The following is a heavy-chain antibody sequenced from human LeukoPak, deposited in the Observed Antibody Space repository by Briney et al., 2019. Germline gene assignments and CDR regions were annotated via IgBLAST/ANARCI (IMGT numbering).Heavy chain of an antibody. D-gene: IGHD2-15*01. V-gene: IGHV3-21*01. CDR2: ISSSSSYI. CDR3: HIVVVVAAQIIDY. CDR1: GFTFSGYS. J-gene: IGHJ4*02. Sequence: GGSLRLSCAASGFTFSGYSMNWVRQAPGKGLEWVSSISSSSSYIYYADSVKGRFTISRDNAKNSLYLQMNSLRAEDTAVYYCHIVVVVAAQIIDYWGQGTLVTVSS.